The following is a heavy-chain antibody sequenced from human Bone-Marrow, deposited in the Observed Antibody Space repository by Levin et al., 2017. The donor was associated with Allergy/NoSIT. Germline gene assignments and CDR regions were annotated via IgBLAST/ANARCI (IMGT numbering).Heavy chain of an antibody. J-gene: IGHJ4*02. D-gene: IGHD6-19*01. CDR2: INHSGST. V-gene: IGHV4-34*01. CDR1: GGSFSGYY. Sequence: SETLSLTCAVYGGSFSGYYWSWIRQPPGKGLEWIGEINHSGSTNYNPSLKSRLTISVDTSKNQFSLKLSSVTGAETAVYYCARGYGSGWYEEFDYWGQGTLVTVSA. CDR3: ARGYGSGWYEEFDY.